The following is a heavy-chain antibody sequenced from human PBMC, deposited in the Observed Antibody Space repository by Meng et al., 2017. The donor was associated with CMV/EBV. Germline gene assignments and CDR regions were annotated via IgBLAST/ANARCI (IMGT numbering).Heavy chain of an antibody. CDR2: IKSKTDGGTT. D-gene: IGHD3-3*01. Sequence: GESLKISCAASGFTFSNAWMSWVRQAPGKGLEWVGRIKSKTDGGTTDYAAPVKGRFTISRDDSKNTLYLQMNSLKTEDTAAYYCTTDPPVLRFLEWLSTLRHWGQGTLVTVSS. J-gene: IGHJ4*02. V-gene: IGHV3-15*01. CDR3: TTDPPVLRFLEWLSTLRH. CDR1: GFTFSNAW.